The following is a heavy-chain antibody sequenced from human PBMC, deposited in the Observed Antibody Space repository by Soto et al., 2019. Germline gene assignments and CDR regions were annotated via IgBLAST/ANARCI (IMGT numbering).Heavy chain of an antibody. CDR3: AKDHPSDPWLVSAGFDY. J-gene: IGHJ4*02. Sequence: GGSLRLSCAASGFTFSSYAMSWVRQAPGKGLEWVSAISGSGGSTYYADSVKGRFTISRDNSKNTLYLQMNSLRAEDTAVYYCAKDHPSDPWLVSAGFDYWGQGTLVTVSS. CDR2: ISGSGGST. V-gene: IGHV3-23*01. CDR1: GFTFSSYA. D-gene: IGHD6-19*01.